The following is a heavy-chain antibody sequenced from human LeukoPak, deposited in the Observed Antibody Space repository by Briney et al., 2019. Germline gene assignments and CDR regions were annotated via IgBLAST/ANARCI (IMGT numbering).Heavy chain of an antibody. D-gene: IGHD1-26*01. CDR1: GGSISNSY. CDR3: ARTVSGAYYGMDV. V-gene: IGHV4-59*08. J-gene: IGHJ6*02. Sequence: SETLSLTCTVSGGSISNSYWSWVRQPPGKGLEWIGYTSYSGSTNYNPSLKSRVTMSVDTSKDQFCLRLISVTAADTAVYYCARTVSGAYYGMDVWGQGTTVTVSS. CDR2: TSYSGST.